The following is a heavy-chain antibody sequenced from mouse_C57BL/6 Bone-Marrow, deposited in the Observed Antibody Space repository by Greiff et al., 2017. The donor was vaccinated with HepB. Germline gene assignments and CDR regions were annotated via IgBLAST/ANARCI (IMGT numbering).Heavy chain of an antibody. CDR1: GFTFSSYA. V-gene: IGHV5-4*01. D-gene: IGHD1-1*01. CDR3: AREIYGSSYYYWYFDV. Sequence: EVKLVESGGGLVKPGGSLKLSCAASGFTFSSYAMSWVRQTPEKRLEWVATISDGGSYTYYPDNVKGRFTISRDNAKNYLYLQMSHLKSEDTAMYYCAREIYGSSYYYWYFDVWGTGTTVTVSS. CDR2: ISDGGSYT. J-gene: IGHJ1*03.